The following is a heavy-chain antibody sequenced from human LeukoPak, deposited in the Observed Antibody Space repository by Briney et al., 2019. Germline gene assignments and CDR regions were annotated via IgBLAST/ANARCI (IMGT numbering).Heavy chain of an antibody. J-gene: IGHJ4*02. Sequence: ASVKVSCKASGSTFGTYGISWVRQAPGQGLEWMGWISAYNGKTNYAQKYEGRVTMTTDTSTTTAYMELRSLTSDDTAVYYCARDGARISMLRGGLDYWGQGTLVTVSS. V-gene: IGHV1-18*04. D-gene: IGHD2-8*01. CDR2: ISAYNGKT. CDR3: ARDGARISMLRGGLDY. CDR1: GSTFGTYG.